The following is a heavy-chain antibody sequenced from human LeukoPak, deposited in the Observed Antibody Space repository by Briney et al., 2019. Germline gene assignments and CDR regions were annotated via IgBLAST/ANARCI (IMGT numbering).Heavy chain of an antibody. J-gene: IGHJ6*02. D-gene: IGHD4-17*01. CDR3: AGDYGEYYYGMDV. V-gene: IGHV3-33*01. CDR1: GFTFSSYG. Sequence: SGGSLRLSCAASGFTFSSYGMHWVRQAPGKGLEWVAVIWYDGSNKCYADSVKGRFTISRDNSKNTLYLQMNSLRAEDTAVYYCAGDYGEYYYGMDVWGQGTTVTVS. CDR2: IWYDGSNK.